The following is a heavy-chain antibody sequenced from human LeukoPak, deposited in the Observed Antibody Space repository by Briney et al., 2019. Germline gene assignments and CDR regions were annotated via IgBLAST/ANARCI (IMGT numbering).Heavy chain of an antibody. J-gene: IGHJ3*02. CDR1: AFTLTSYE. D-gene: IGHD3-22*01. CDR2: IISIVSNI. Sequence: GRCLTLSCPLSAFTLTSYEISCVRHQAGDWRGWDSYIISIVSNISYADSREGRFCIARDHAKNSLFMRINSQRAEETAVYCCERYESSGYSSRGVFDIWGQGTMVTVSS. V-gene: IGHV3-48*03. CDR3: ERYESSGYSSRGVFDI.